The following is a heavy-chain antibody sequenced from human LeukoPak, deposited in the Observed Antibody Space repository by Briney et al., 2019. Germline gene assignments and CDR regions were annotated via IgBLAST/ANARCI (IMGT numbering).Heavy chain of an antibody. CDR3: ASYCSSTSCYGYSYGMDV. D-gene: IGHD2-2*01. J-gene: IGHJ6*02. Sequence: GGSLRLSCAASGFTSSDYYMSWIRQAPGRGLEWVSYISNSGSTIYYADSVKGRFTISRDNAKNSLYLQMNSLRAEDTAVYYCASYCSSTSCYGYSYGMDVWGQGTTVTVSS. CDR1: GFTSSDYY. CDR2: ISNSGSTI. V-gene: IGHV3-11*01.